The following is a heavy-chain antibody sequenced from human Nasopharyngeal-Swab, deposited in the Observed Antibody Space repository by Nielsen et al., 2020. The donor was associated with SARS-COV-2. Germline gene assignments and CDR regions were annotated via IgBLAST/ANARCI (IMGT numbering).Heavy chain of an antibody. CDR3: ARYDDYYDSSGYAY. CDR1: GFTFFAYT. Sequence: GESLKISCTSSGFTFFAYTMTWVRQAPGKGLEWVSVISGSGGSTYYADSVKGRFTISRDNSKNTLYLQMNSLRAEDTAVYYCARYDDYYDSSGYAYWGQGTLVTVSS. J-gene: IGHJ4*02. V-gene: IGHV3-23*01. CDR2: ISGSGGST. D-gene: IGHD3-22*01.